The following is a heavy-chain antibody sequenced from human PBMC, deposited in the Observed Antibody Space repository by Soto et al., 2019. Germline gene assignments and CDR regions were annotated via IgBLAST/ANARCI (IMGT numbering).Heavy chain of an antibody. CDR3: AGGWYYDILTGSPTTPGAFDI. D-gene: IGHD3-9*01. CDR2: IYSGGST. J-gene: IGHJ3*02. V-gene: IGHV3-53*02. Sequence: EVQLVETGGGLIQPGGSLRLSCAASGFTVSSNYMSWVRQAPGKGLEWVSVIYSGGSTYYADSVKGRFTISRDNSKNTLYLQMNSLRAEDTAVYYCAGGWYYDILTGSPTTPGAFDIWGQGTMVTVSS. CDR1: GFTVSSNY.